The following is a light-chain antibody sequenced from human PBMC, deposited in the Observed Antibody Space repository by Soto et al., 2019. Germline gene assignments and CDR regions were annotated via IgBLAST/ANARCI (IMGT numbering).Light chain of an antibody. CDR3: QQYNNYPWT. Sequence: IQMTQSPSTLSASVGDRVTITCRASQSISSWLAWYQQKPGKAPELLIYDASSLESGVPSRFSGSGSGTEFSLTISSLQPDDFATYYCQQYNNYPWTFGQGTKVEIK. J-gene: IGKJ1*01. CDR2: DAS. V-gene: IGKV1-5*01. CDR1: QSISSW.